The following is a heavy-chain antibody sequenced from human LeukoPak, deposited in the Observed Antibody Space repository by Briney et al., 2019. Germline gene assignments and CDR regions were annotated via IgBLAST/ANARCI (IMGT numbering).Heavy chain of an antibody. CDR1: GFSFSNYA. V-gene: IGHV3-23*01. J-gene: IGHJ4*02. Sequence: GGSLRLSCAASGFSFSNYAMSWVRQAPGKGLEWVSVISDSTTYYADSVKGRFTISRDNSQNTLYLQMNSLRADDTAVYYCAKDLPASGWAFDYWGQGTLVTVSS. CDR2: ISDSTT. D-gene: IGHD6-19*01. CDR3: AKDLPASGWAFDY.